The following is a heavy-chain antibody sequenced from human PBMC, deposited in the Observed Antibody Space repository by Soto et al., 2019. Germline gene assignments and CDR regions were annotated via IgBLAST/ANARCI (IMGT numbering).Heavy chain of an antibody. CDR1: GGSISSYD. D-gene: IGHD6-19*01. V-gene: IGHV4-59*08. CDR2: IYYSGST. CDR3: ARSGIAVAGTKDCYYYMDV. Sequence: SDTLSLTCTVSGGSISSYDWSWIRQPPGKGLEWIGYIYYSGSTNYNPSLKSRVTISVDTSKNQFSLKLSSVTAADTAVYYCARSGIAVAGTKDCYYYMDVWGKGTTVTVSS. J-gene: IGHJ6*03.